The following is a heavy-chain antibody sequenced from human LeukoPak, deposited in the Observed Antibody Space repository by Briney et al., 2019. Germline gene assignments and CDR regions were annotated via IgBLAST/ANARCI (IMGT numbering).Heavy chain of an antibody. V-gene: IGHV3-30*02. CDR2: IRYDGSKK. CDR3: AKDSGPTLLYPAFDY. D-gene: IGHD2-2*02. Sequence: PGGSLRLSCAASGFTFSTYGIHWVRQAPGKGLEWVTFIRYDGSKKYYADPVKGRFTISRDNSKNTLYLQMNSLKAEDTAVYYCAKDSGPTLLYPAFDYWGQGTLVTVSS. CDR1: GFTFSTYG. J-gene: IGHJ4*02.